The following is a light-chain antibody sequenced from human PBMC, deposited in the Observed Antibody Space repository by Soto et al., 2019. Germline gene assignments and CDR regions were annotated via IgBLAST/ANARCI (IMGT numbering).Light chain of an antibody. CDR2: GES. CDR3: QQCYSTPYT. Sequence: DIQMTQSPSSLSSSVGYIVTITCRSSQSISNYLNWYQQTPGKAPKRLIYGESSLQSGVPSRFSGSGSGTDFTLTISSLQPEDFATYYCQQCYSTPYTFGQGTKVDIK. J-gene: IGKJ2*01. V-gene: IGKV1-39*01. CDR1: QSISNY.